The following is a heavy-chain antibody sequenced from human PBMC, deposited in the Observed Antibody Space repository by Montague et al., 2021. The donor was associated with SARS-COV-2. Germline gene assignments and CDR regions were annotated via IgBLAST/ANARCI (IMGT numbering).Heavy chain of an antibody. CDR3: AREATWNWFDP. D-gene: IGHD1-26*01. V-gene: IGHV4-59*01. J-gene: IGHJ5*02. CDR2: IYYRGTT. Sequence: SETLSLTCSVSGGSISSDYWSWIRQSPGKGLEWIGYIYYRGTTNYNPSLKSRVTFSVDTSKNQFSLKLISVTAADTAVYFCAREATWNWFDPWGQGVLVTVSS. CDR1: GGSISSDY.